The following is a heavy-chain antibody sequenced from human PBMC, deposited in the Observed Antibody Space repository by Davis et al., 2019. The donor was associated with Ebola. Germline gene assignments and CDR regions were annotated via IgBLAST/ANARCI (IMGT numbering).Heavy chain of an antibody. Sequence: PSETLSLTCTVSGGSISSSSYYWGWIRQPPGKGLEWIGSIYYSGSTYYNPSLKRRVTISVDTSKNQFSLKLSSVTAADTAVYYCARQGWYFDLWGRGTLVTVSS. J-gene: IGHJ2*01. V-gene: IGHV4-39*01. CDR2: IYYSGST. CDR1: GGSISSSSYY. CDR3: ARQGWYFDL.